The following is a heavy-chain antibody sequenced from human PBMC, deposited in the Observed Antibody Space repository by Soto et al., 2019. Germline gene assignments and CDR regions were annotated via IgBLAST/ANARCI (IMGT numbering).Heavy chain of an antibody. Sequence: GGSLRLSCAASGFTFSSFALSWVRQAPGKGLEWVSAISGSGDGTDYADSVKGRFTISRDNSKNMLYLQMNSLRAEDTAVYYCAGPGYSSQDYWGQGALVTVSS. CDR1: GFTFSSFA. CDR3: AGPGYSSQDY. V-gene: IGHV3-23*01. CDR2: ISGSGDGT. D-gene: IGHD5-18*01. J-gene: IGHJ4*02.